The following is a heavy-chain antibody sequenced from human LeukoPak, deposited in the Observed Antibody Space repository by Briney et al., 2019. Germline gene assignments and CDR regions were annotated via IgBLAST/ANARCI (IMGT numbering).Heavy chain of an antibody. CDR3: ARRSSGWSGFDY. CDR2: ISYDGSNK. J-gene: IGHJ4*02. D-gene: IGHD6-19*01. Sequence: GGSLRLSCAASGFTFSSYGMHWVRQAPGKGLEWVAVISYDGSNKYYADSVKGRFTISRDNSKNTLFLQMNNLRADDTAVYYCARRSSGWSGFDYWGQGTLVTVSS. CDR1: GFTFSSYG. V-gene: IGHV3-30*03.